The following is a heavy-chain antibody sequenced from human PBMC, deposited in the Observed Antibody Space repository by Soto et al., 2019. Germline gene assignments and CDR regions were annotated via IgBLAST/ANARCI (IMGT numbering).Heavy chain of an antibody. D-gene: IGHD6-19*01. V-gene: IGHV3-53*01. CDR3: ARDASGPFDY. CDR1: GFTVSDS. J-gene: IGHJ4*02. Sequence: GGSLRLSCSVAGFTVSDSMSWVRQAPGKGLECVSFIHSDGSTHYTDSVRGRFTISRDNSKNTLYLQMDRLRVDDTAVYFCARDASGPFDYWGQGTLVTVSS. CDR2: IHSDGST.